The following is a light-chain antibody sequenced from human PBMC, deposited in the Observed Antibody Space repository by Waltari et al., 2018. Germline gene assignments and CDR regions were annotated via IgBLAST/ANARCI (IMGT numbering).Light chain of an antibody. CDR2: DAS. CDR3: QQYGSSPIT. J-gene: IGKJ5*01. CDR1: QTVSLSY. V-gene: IGKV3-20*01. Sequence: EVVLTQSPGTLSLSPGERATLSCRANQTVSLSYLAWYQQKPGQSPRLLIYDASRRATGIPDRFTGSGSGTDFTLTISRLEPEDFAVYYCQQYGSSPITFGQGTRLEIK.